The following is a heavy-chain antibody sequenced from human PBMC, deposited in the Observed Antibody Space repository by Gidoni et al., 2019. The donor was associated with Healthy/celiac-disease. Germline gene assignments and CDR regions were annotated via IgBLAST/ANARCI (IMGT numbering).Heavy chain of an antibody. V-gene: IGHV3-33*01. D-gene: IGHD6-19*01. Sequence: QVQLVESGGGVVQPGRSLRLSCAAPGFTFSSYGMHWVRQAPGKGLGCVAFICYDGVHTYYADSVKVRFTISRNNSKNTLFLQMNSLRAEDTAVYYCAGDLQWPLDYWGQGTLVTVSS. J-gene: IGHJ4*02. CDR3: AGDLQWPLDY. CDR1: GFTFSSYG. CDR2: ICYDGVHT.